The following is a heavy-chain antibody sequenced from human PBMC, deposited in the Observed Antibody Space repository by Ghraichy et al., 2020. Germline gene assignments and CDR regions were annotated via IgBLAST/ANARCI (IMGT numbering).Heavy chain of an antibody. CDR2: ISWDGGDT. CDR3: AKAFSTCSSSDCHPENYAMDG. Sequence: GGSLRLSCATSGFTFDDFAMSWVRQAPGKGLEWVSLISWDGGDTYYADSVKGRFTISRDNSKSSLYLQMNSLRPEDTALYYCAKAFSTCSSSDCHPENYAMDGWGQGTTVT. CDR1: GFTFDDFA. D-gene: IGHD2-2*01. J-gene: IGHJ6*02. V-gene: IGHV3-43D*04.